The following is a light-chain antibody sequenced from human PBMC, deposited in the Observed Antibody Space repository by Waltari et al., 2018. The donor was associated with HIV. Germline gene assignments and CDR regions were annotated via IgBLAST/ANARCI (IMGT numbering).Light chain of an antibody. CDR1: SSNIGSNY. Sequence: QSVLTQPPSASGTPGQRVTISCSGSSSNIGSNYGYWYQQPPGTAPKLLIYRNNQLPSGVPDRFSGSKSGTSASLAISGLRSEDEADYYCAAWDDSLSGLVFGGGTKVTVL. J-gene: IGLJ3*02. CDR2: RNN. V-gene: IGLV1-47*01. CDR3: AAWDDSLSGLV.